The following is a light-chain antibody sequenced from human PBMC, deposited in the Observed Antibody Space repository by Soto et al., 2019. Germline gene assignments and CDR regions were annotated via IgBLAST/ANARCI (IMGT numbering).Light chain of an antibody. CDR2: GAS. CDR1: QSVSSN. V-gene: IGKV3-15*01. Sequence: EIVMTQSPATLSVSPGERATLSCRASQSVSSNLAWYQQKPGQAPRLLIYGASTRATGIPARFSGSGSGTEFILTINSLQSEDFAVYYCQQYNNWPPKTFGQGTRLEIK. CDR3: QQYNNWPPKT. J-gene: IGKJ5*01.